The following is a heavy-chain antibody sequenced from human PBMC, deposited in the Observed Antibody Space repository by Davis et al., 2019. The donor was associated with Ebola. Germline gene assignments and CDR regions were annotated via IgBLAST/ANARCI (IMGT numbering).Heavy chain of an antibody. Sequence: SVKVSCKASGYTFTGYYMHWARQAPGQGLEWMGRIIPILGIANYAQKFQGRVTITADKSTSTAYMELSSLRSEDTAVYYCARAPKMATINNWFDPWGQGTLVTVSS. CDR1: GYTFTGYY. D-gene: IGHD5-24*01. V-gene: IGHV1-69*04. CDR3: ARAPKMATINNWFDP. CDR2: IIPILGIA. J-gene: IGHJ5*02.